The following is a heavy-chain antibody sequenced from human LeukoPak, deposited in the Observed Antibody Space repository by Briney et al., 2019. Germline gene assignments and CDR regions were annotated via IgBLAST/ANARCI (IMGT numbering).Heavy chain of an antibody. CDR1: GYTFTGYY. CDR3: ARDSIVVVPAAMGIDY. CDR2: INPNSGGT. J-gene: IGHJ4*02. D-gene: IGHD2-2*01. Sequence: GASVKVSCKASGYTFTGYYMHWVRQAPGQGLEWMGWINPNSGGTNYAQKFQGRVTMTRDTSISTAYMELSRLRSDDTAAYYCARDSIVVVPAAMGIDYWGQGTLVTVSS. V-gene: IGHV1-2*02.